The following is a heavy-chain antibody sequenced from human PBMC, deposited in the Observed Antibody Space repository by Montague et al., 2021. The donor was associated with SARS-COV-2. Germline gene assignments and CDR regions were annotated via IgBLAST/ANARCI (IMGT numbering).Heavy chain of an antibody. D-gene: IGHD6-13*01. CDR3: ASSSYSSRWYYFDY. CDR2: IYYSGST. J-gene: IGHJ4*02. CDR1: GVSFSSSSFY. Sequence: SETLSLTCTVSGVSFSSSSFYWGWIRQPPGKGLEWIGSIYYSGSTYYNPSLKSRVSISVDTSKKQLSLRLSSVTAADTAVYYCASSSYSSRWYYFDYWGQGTLVAVSS. V-gene: IGHV4-39*01.